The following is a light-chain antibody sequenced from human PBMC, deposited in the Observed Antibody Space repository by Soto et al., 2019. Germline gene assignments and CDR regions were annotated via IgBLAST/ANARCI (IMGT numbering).Light chain of an antibody. CDR2: DVS. V-gene: IGLV2-14*01. Sequence: QSALTQPASVSGSPGQSITISCTGTSSDVGGYNYVSWYQQHPGKAPKLMIYDVSNRPSGVSNRFSGSKSGNTASLTISGLQAEDEADYYCNSYTTSSTCVFGTGTKVTVI. J-gene: IGLJ1*01. CDR1: SSDVGGYNY. CDR3: NSYTTSSTCV.